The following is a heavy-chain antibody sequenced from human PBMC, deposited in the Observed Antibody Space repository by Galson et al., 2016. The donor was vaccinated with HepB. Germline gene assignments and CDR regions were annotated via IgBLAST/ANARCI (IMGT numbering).Heavy chain of an antibody. Sequence: SLRLSCAASGFVFSNFGLSWVRQAPGKGLEWVASISTRRTTYYSDSVQRRVTISRDNSNTTLYLQMNGLRAEDTAVYYCAKERLVRRNFDHWGQGTLLTVSS. CDR3: AKERLVRRNFDH. V-gene: IGHV3-23*01. CDR1: GFVFSNFG. CDR2: ISTRRTT. D-gene: IGHD1-1*01. J-gene: IGHJ4*02.